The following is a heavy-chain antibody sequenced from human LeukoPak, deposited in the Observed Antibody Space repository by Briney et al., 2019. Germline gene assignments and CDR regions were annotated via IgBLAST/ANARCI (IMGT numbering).Heavy chain of an antibody. Sequence: GGSLRLSCAASGFPFSSYGMHWVRQAPGKGLEWVTFIRYDGSNKYYADSVKGRFTISRDNSKNTLYLQMNSLRADDTAVYYCAKEQNYYDSSGYYIWGQGTLVTVSS. D-gene: IGHD3-22*01. J-gene: IGHJ4*02. CDR2: IRYDGSNK. V-gene: IGHV3-30*02. CDR1: GFPFSSYG. CDR3: AKEQNYYDSSGYYI.